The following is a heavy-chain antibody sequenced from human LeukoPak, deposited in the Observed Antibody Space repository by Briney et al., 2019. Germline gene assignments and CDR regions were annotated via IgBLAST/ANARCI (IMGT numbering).Heavy chain of an antibody. D-gene: IGHD2-15*01. Sequence: SETLSLTCTVSGGSISSHYWSWIRQPPGKGLEWIGYTHYSGNTNYNPSLKSRVTISLDTSKKHFSLKLSSVTAADTAVYYCARVVGFYYYSMDVWGRGTTVTVSS. CDR1: GGSISSHY. J-gene: IGHJ6*02. CDR2: THYSGNT. V-gene: IGHV4-59*11. CDR3: ARVVGFYYYSMDV.